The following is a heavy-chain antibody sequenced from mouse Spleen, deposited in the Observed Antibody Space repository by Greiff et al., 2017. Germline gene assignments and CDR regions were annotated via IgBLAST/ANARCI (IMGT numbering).Heavy chain of an antibody. CDR1: GFTFSSYA. V-gene: IGHV5-6-5*01. Sequence: DVKLVESGGGLVKPGGSLKLSCAASGFTFSSYAMSWVRQTPEKRLEWVASISSGGSTYYPDSVKGRFTISRDNARNILYLQMSSLRSEDTAMYYCARGRDGYSYAMDYWGQGTSVTVSS. D-gene: IGHD2-3*01. CDR3: ARGRDGYSYAMDY. J-gene: IGHJ4*01. CDR2: ISSGGST.